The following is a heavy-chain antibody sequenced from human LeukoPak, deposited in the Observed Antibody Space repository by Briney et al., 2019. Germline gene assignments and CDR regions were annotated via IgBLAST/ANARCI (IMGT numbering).Heavy chain of an antibody. D-gene: IGHD5-18*01. J-gene: IGHJ4*02. CDR1: GGSISSSSYY. CDR3: ARQLWPEPSFDY. Sequence: SETLSLTCTVSGGSISSSSYYWSWIRQPPGKGLGWIGEINHSGSTNYNPSLKSRVTISVDTSKNQFSLKLSSVTAADTAVYYCARQLWPEPSFDYWGQGTLVTVSS. V-gene: IGHV4-39*01. CDR2: INHSGST.